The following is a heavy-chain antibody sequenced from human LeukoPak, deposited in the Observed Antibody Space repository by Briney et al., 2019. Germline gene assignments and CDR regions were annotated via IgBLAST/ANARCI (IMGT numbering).Heavy chain of an antibody. CDR1: GYTFTSYY. D-gene: IGHD6-6*01. CDR3: ARSRPSNYYYYYMEV. Sequence: ASVKVSCKASGYTFTSYYMHWVRQAPGQGLEWMGIINPIGGSTSYAQKFQGRVTMTRDTSTSTVYMELSSLRSEDTAVYYCARSRPSNYYYYYMEVWGKGTTVTVSS. V-gene: IGHV1-46*03. CDR2: INPIGGST. J-gene: IGHJ6*03.